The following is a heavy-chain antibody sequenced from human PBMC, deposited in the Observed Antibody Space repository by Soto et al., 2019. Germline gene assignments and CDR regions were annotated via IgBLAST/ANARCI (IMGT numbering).Heavy chain of an antibody. CDR1: GFTFSSYA. CDR3: AKEREGSSTSCYAGWGNWFDP. CDR2: ISDSGGRT. Sequence: EVQLLESGGGLVQPGGSLRLSCAASGFTFSSYAMSWVRQAPGKGLEWVSAISDSGGRTYYADSVKGRFTISRDNSKNTVYLQMNSLRAEDTAVYYCAKEREGSSTSCYAGWGNWFDPWGQGTLVTVSS. D-gene: IGHD2-2*01. V-gene: IGHV3-23*01. J-gene: IGHJ5*02.